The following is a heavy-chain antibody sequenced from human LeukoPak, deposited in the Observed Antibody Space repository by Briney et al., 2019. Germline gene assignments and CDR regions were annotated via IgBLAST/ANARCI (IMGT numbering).Heavy chain of an antibody. CDR2: INHSGST. J-gene: IGHJ4*02. CDR3: ARGRRLTIVGATFLDY. D-gene: IGHD1-26*01. Sequence: PSETLSLTCAVYGGSFSGYYWSWIRQPPGKGLEWIGEINHSGSTNYNPSLKSRVTISVDTSKNQFSLKLSSVTAADTAVYYCARGRRLTIVGATFLDYWGQGTLVTVSS. CDR1: GGSFSGYY. V-gene: IGHV4-34*01.